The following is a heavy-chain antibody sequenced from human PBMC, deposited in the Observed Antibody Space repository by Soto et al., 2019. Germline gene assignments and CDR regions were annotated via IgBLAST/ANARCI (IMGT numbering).Heavy chain of an antibody. D-gene: IGHD3-22*01. J-gene: IGHJ4*02. CDR1: GYTFTSYY. CDR2: ISAYNGNT. Sequence: ASVKVSCKASGYTFTSYYMHWVRQAPGQGLEWMGWISAYNGNTNYAQKLQGRVTMTTDTSTSTAYMELRSLRSDDTAVYYCARVGYYDSSGYLFDYWGQGTLVTVSS. V-gene: IGHV1-18*04. CDR3: ARVGYYDSSGYLFDY.